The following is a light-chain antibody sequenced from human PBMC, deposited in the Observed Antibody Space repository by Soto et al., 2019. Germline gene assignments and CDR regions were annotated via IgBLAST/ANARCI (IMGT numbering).Light chain of an antibody. CDR3: SSYTSSSTLV. Sequence: QSVLTQPPSVSGAPGQRVTISCTGTRSNIGAGFDVHWYQQLPGTAPKLLIYDNNNRPSGVPDRFSGSKSGTSASLAITGLQAEDEADYYCSSYTSSSTLVFGTGTKVTVL. CDR1: RSNIGAGFD. J-gene: IGLJ1*01. CDR2: DNN. V-gene: IGLV1-40*01.